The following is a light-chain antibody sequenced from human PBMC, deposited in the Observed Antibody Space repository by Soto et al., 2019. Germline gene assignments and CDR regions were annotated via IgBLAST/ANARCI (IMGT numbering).Light chain of an antibody. CDR1: QSIRVR. CDR3: QQYQTSPLT. Sequence: DIQMTQSPSTLSVSVGDRVTITCRASQSIRVRLAWYQQRPGKAPELLIYEASTLQTGVPSRFSGSGSGTEFSLSITSLQPDDFATYYCQQYQTSPLTFGGGTKVEI. J-gene: IGKJ4*01. CDR2: EAS. V-gene: IGKV1-5*03.